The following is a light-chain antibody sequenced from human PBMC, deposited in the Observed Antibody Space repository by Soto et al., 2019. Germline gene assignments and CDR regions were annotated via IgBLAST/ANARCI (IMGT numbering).Light chain of an antibody. CDR2: AAS. CDR3: QLYGGSRMFS. CDR1: QSISSSY. J-gene: IGKJ2*01. Sequence: EIVLTQSPGTLSLSPGEGGTLSCRASQSISSSYLAWYQQKPGQSPRLLIYAASSRATGIPARFSGSGSGTDFTLTISRLEPEDFAVYYCQLYGGSRMFSFGQGTKLEIK. V-gene: IGKV3-20*01.